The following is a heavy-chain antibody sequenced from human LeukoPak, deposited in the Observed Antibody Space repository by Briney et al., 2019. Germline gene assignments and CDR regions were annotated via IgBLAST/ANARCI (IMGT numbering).Heavy chain of an antibody. D-gene: IGHD2-2*01. CDR2: ISSSSSYI. CDR1: GFTFSSYS. V-gene: IGHV3-21*01. Sequence: GGSLRLSCAASGFTFSSYSMNWVRQAPGKGLEWVSSISSSSSYIYYADSVKGRFTISRDNAKNSLYLQMNSLRAEDTAVYYCARDANIGYCSSTSCPPGDYWGQGTLVTVSS. J-gene: IGHJ4*02. CDR3: ARDANIGYCSSTSCPPGDY.